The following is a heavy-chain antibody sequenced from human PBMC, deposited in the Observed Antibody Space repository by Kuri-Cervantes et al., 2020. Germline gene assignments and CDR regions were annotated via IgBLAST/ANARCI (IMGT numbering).Heavy chain of an antibody. J-gene: IGHJ3*02. CDR3: ARDLDYDSSSSDAFDI. CDR2: IYYSGST. V-gene: IGHV4-59*13. D-gene: IGHD3-22*01. CDR1: GGSISSYY. Sequence: SETLSLTCTVSGGSISSYYWSWIRQPPGKGLEWIVYIYYSGSTKYNPSLKSRVTISVDTSKNQFSLKMSSVTAADTAVYYCARDLDYDSSSSDAFDIWGKGTMVTVSS.